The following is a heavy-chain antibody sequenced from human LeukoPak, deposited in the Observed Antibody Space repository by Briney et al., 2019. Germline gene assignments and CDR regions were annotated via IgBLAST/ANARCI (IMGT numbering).Heavy chain of an antibody. D-gene: IGHD1-26*01. CDR1: GYTFTSYA. J-gene: IGHJ3*02. Sequence: ASVKVSCKASGYTFTSYAMNWVRQAPGQGLEWMGWISAYNGNTNYAQKLQGRVTMTTDTSTSTAYMELRSLRSDDTAVYYCARDSKWEPNDAFDIWGQGTMVTVSS. V-gene: IGHV1-18*01. CDR3: ARDSKWEPNDAFDI. CDR2: ISAYNGNT.